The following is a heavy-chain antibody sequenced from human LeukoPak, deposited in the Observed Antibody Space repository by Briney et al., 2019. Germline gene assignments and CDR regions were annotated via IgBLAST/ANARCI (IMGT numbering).Heavy chain of an antibody. J-gene: IGHJ3*01. D-gene: IGHD4-17*01. Sequence: SETLALTCAVYGGSLSGHYWSWIRQSPGKGLEWIGDIHHDGRTKYSPSLKSRVSILLDTSKNEVSLRLTPVTAADTALYFCAREPVPQDYDDTVNAYDLWGQGTMVIVSS. CDR2: IHHDGRT. CDR1: GGSLSGHY. CDR3: AREPVPQDYDDTVNAYDL. V-gene: IGHV4-34*01.